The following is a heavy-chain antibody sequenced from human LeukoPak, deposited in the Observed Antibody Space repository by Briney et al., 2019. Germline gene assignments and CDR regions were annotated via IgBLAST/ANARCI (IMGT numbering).Heavy chain of an antibody. CDR3: ARAEELLPGR. D-gene: IGHD1-7*01. CDR2: IYYSGST. Sequence: SETLSLTCAVSGGSISSGGYSWSWIRQPPGKGLEWIGYIYYSGSTYYNPSLKSRVTISVDTSKNQFSLKLSSVTAADTAVYYCARAEELLPGRWGQGTLVTVPS. CDR1: GGSISSGGYS. J-gene: IGHJ4*02. V-gene: IGHV4-30-4*01.